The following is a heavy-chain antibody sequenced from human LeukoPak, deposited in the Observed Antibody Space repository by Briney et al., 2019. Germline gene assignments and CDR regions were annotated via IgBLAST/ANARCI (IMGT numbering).Heavy chain of an antibody. CDR2: ISSSSSYM. D-gene: IGHD3-10*01. V-gene: IGHV3-21*01. CDR3: ARGALLLWFGELRPSDY. J-gene: IGHJ4*02. CDR1: GFTFSSYA. Sequence: GGSLRLSCAASGFTFSSYATSWVRQAPGKGLEWVSSISSSSSYMYYADSVKGRFAISRDNAKNSLYLQMNSLRAEDTAVYYCARGALLLWFGELRPSDYWGQGTLVTVSS.